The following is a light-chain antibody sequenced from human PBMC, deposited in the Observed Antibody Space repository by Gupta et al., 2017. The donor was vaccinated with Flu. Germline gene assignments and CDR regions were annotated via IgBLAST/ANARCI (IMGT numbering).Light chain of an antibody. CDR3: CSYAGTYTFV. Sequence: SVPISFSGTSSDVGNYDYVSWYQLHPGKAPKLMIYDVTKRPSGVPDRFSGSKSGNTASLTVSGLQADDEAEYYCCSYAGTYTFVFGTGTKVTVL. CDR1: SSDVGNYDY. CDR2: DVT. V-gene: IGLV2-11*01. J-gene: IGLJ1*01.